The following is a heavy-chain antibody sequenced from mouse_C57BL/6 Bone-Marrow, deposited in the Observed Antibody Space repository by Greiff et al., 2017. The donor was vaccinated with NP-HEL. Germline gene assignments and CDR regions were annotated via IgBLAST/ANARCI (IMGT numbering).Heavy chain of an antibody. CDR2: INPSTGGT. Sequence: EVQLVESGPELVKPGASVKISCKASGYSFTGYYMNWVKQSPEKSLEWIGEINPSTGGTTYNQKFKAKATLTVDKSSSTAYMQLKSLTSEDSAVYYCAREGDGGYYLAWFAYWGQGTLVTVSA. V-gene: IGHV1-42*01. CDR1: GYSFTGYY. CDR3: AREGDGGYYLAWFAY. J-gene: IGHJ3*01. D-gene: IGHD2-3*01.